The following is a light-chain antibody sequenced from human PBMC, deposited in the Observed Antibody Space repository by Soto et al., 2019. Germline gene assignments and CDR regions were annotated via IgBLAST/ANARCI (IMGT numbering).Light chain of an antibody. Sequence: ETVMTQSPVTLSVSPGESATLSCRASQTVTINLAWYHQKPGQAPRLLIYGASNRATGVPARFSGSGSGTEFTLTISSLQSEDFAIYYCQQYHDWPQTFGQGTKVDIK. CDR1: QTVTIN. CDR3: QQYHDWPQT. CDR2: GAS. J-gene: IGKJ1*01. V-gene: IGKV3-15*01.